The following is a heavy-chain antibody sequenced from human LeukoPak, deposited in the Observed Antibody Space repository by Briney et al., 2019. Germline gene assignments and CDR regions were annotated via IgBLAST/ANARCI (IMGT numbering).Heavy chain of an antibody. J-gene: IGHJ4*02. Sequence: GGSLRLSCAASGFTVSSNYMSWVRQAPGKGLEWVSVIYSGGSTYYADSVKGRFTISRDNSKNTLYLQMNSLRAEDTAVYYCASGEYSSSRIDYWGQGTLVTVSS. CDR1: GFTVSSNY. CDR2: IYSGGST. V-gene: IGHV3-66*01. D-gene: IGHD6-13*01. CDR3: ASGEYSSSRIDY.